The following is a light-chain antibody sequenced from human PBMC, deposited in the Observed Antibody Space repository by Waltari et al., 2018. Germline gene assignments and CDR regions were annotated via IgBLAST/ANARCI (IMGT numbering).Light chain of an antibody. J-gene: IGKJ2*01. CDR1: QSVSSSH. CDR3: QKYGGSPPYT. V-gene: IGKV3-20*01. CDR2: TTS. Sequence: ETVLTQSPGTLSLSPGERATLSCRASQSVSSSHLAWYQQKPGQAPRVLIYTTSNRANGIPDRFSGSGAGTDFTLTISRLEAEDFAVYYCQKYGGSPPYTFGLGTKLEIK.